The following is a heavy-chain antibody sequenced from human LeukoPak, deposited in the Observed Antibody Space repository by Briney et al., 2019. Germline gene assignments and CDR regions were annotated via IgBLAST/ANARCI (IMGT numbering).Heavy chain of an antibody. D-gene: IGHD3-22*01. Sequence: GGSLRLSCAVSGFSLSSFAMHWVRQAPGKGLEWVTILSSNGRTQDHADSVRGRFTVSRDESTQTVYLQMNSLRREDTAIYYCARGAPGVVAFDHWGQGALVTVPS. CDR1: GFSLSSFA. CDR3: ARGAPGVVAFDH. V-gene: IGHV3-30*04. J-gene: IGHJ4*02. CDR2: LSSNGRTQ.